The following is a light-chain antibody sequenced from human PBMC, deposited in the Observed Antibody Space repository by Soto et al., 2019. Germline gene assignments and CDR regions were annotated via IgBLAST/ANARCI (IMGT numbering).Light chain of an antibody. CDR2: DVS. V-gene: IGLV2-11*01. J-gene: IGLJ7*01. CDR1: SSDVGGYNY. Sequence: QPVLTQPRSVSGSPGQSVTISCTGTSSDVGGYNYVSWYQQHPGKAPKLMIYDVSKRPSGVPDRFSGSKSGNTASLTISGLQAEDEADYHCCSYAGSYSSVVFGGGTQLTVL. CDR3: CSYAGSYSSVV.